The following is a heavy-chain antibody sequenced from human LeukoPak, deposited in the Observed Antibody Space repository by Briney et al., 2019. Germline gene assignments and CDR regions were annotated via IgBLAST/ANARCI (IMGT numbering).Heavy chain of an antibody. D-gene: IGHD3-22*01. Sequence: GGSLRLSCAASGITFSNAWMSWVRQAPGKGLEWVGRIKSKTDGGTTDYAAPVKGRFTISRDDSKTTLYLQMNSLKTEDTAVYYCTTAPFNYYDSSGYRYDYWGQGILVTVSS. V-gene: IGHV3-15*01. CDR3: TTAPFNYYDSSGYRYDY. CDR1: GITFSNAW. J-gene: IGHJ4*02. CDR2: IKSKTDGGTT.